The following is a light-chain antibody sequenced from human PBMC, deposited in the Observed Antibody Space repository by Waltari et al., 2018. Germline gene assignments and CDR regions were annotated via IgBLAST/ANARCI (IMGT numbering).Light chain of an antibody. Sequence: QSALTQPASVSGSPGQSITISCTGTSSAIGYYNHVSWYQHHPGTAPTLIIYDVSNPPSGVSNRFSGSKSGDTASLTISGLQAEDEAEYYCSSFTTRNTWVFGGGTKLTVL. CDR2: DVS. CDR1: SSAIGYYNH. J-gene: IGLJ3*02. CDR3: SSFTTRNTWV. V-gene: IGLV2-14*03.